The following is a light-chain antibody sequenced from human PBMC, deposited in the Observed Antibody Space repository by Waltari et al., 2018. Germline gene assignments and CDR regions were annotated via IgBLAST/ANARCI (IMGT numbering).Light chain of an antibody. CDR2: DDN. V-gene: IGLV6-57*03. Sequence: NFMLTQPHSVSESPGKTVTISCTRSSGSIASNNVQWPQQRPGSAPTTVIYDDNQRPSGVPDRFSGSIDSSSNSASLTISGLKAEDEAVYYCQSDDSSNKKIFGGGTKLTVL. J-gene: IGLJ2*01. CDR3: QSDDSSNKKI. CDR1: SGSIASNN.